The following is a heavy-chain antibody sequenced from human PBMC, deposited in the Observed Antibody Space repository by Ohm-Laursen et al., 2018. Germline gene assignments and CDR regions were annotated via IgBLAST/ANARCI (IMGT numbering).Heavy chain of an antibody. J-gene: IGHJ3*02. V-gene: IGHV4-59*08. CDR1: GGSISSYY. D-gene: IGHD5-18*01. CDR3: VRQDTSYAFDI. Sequence: SDTLSLTCIVSGGSISSYYWSWIRQPPGKGLKWIGYIYYSGSTNYNPSLKSRVTISADTSKNQFSLNLRSVTAADTAVYYCVRQDTSYAFDIWGQGTMVTVPS. CDR2: IYYSGST.